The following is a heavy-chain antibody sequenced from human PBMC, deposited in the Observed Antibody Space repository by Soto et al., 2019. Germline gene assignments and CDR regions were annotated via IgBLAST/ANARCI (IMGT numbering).Heavy chain of an antibody. V-gene: IGHV3-23*01. CDR1: GFTFSSYA. CDR3: AKDSWHRLLAY. Sequence: GGSLRLSCAASGFTFSSYAMSWVRQAPGKGLEWVSAISGSGGSTYFADSVKGRFTISRDNSKNTLYLQMNSLRAEDTAVYYCAKDSWHRLLAYWGQGTLVTVSS. D-gene: IGHD2-21*02. CDR2: ISGSGGST. J-gene: IGHJ4*02.